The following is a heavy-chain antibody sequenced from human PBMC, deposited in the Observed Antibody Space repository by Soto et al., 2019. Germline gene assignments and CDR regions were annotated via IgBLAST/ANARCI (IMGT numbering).Heavy chain of an antibody. CDR3: ARMYYYGSGSYYRGWNWFDP. J-gene: IGHJ5*02. V-gene: IGHV1-69*13. CDR2: IIPIFGTA. Sequence: VKVSCKASGGSFSSYAISWVRQAPGQGLEWMGGIIPIFGTANYAQKFQGRVTITADESTSTAYMELSSLRSKDTAVYYCARMYYYGSGSYYRGWNWFDPWGQGTLVTVSS. CDR1: GGSFSSYA. D-gene: IGHD3-10*01.